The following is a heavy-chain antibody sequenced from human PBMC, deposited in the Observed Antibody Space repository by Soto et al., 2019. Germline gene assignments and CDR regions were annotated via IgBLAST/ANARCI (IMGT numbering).Heavy chain of an antibody. CDR1: GFTFSSYG. D-gene: IGHD3-10*01. CDR2: ISYDGSNK. Sequence: GGSLRLSCAASGFTFSSYGMHWVRQAPGKGLEWVAVISYDGSNKYYADSVKGRFTISRDNSKNTLYLQMNSLRAEDTAVYCCAKARSNYLYYGMDVWGQGTTVTVSS. CDR3: AKARSNYLYYGMDV. J-gene: IGHJ6*02. V-gene: IGHV3-30*18.